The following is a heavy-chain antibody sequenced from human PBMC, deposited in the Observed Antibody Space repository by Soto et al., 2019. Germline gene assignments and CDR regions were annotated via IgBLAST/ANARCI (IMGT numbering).Heavy chain of an antibody. CDR3: ARVPSGSYWYHSPAPPDY. D-gene: IGHD1-26*01. Sequence: SGKVCFKASGYAFPSYYMHSVRQAPGQGLEWRGIINPSGSSTSYAQKFQGRVTMTRDTSTSTVYMELSSLRSEDTAVYYCARVPSGSYWYHSPAPPDYWGQGTLVTVSS. V-gene: IGHV1-46*01. J-gene: IGHJ4*02. CDR2: INPSGSST. CDR1: GYAFPSYY.